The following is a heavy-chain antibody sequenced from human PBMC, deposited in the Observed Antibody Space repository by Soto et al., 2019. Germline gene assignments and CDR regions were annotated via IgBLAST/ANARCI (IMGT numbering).Heavy chain of an antibody. D-gene: IGHD6-19*01. CDR2: IYWDDDK. J-gene: IGHJ4*02. V-gene: IGHV2-5*02. CDR3: AHGSGWLHDY. CDR1: GFSLSTNAVG. Sequence: QITLKESGPTLVKPTQTLTLTCTFSGFSLSTNAVGVGWIRQPPGKALEWLGLIYWDDDKQYSPSLKSRLTITQDTSKNQVVLTMTNMDPVDTATYHCAHGSGWLHDYWGQGILVTVSS.